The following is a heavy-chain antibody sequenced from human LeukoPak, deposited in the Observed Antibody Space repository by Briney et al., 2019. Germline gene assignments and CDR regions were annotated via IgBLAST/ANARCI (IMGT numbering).Heavy chain of an antibody. J-gene: IGHJ6*03. CDR3: ARAGRIAVAIYYMDV. D-gene: IGHD6-19*01. CDR1: GFTFDDYG. CDR2: INWNGGST. Sequence: GGSLRLSCAASGFTFDDYGMSWVRQAPGKGLEWVSGINWNGGSTGYADSVKGRFTISRDNAKNSLYLQMNSLRAEDTALYYCARAGRIAVAIYYMDVWGKGTTVTVSS. V-gene: IGHV3-20*04.